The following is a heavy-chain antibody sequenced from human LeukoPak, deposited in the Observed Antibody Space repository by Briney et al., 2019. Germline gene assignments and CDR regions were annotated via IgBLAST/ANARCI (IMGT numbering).Heavy chain of an antibody. CDR3: ARDRNLRFLENWFDP. D-gene: IGHD3-3*01. Sequence: PSQTLSLTCTVSGGSISSGSYYWSWIRQPAGKGLEGIGRIYTSGSTNYNPSLKSRVTISVDTSKNQFSLKLSSVTAAGTAVYYCARDRNLRFLENWFDPWGQGTLVTVSS. CDR2: IYTSGST. CDR1: GGSISSGSYY. J-gene: IGHJ5*02. V-gene: IGHV4-61*02.